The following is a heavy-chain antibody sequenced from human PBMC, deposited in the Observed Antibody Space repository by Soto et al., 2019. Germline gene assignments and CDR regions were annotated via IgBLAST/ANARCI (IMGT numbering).Heavy chain of an antibody. D-gene: IGHD3-3*01. CDR2: IVVGSGNT. J-gene: IGHJ6*03. V-gene: IGHV1-58*01. Sequence: ASVKVSCKASGFTFTSSAVQWVRQARGQRLEWIGWIVVGSGNTNYAQKFQGRVTFTRDMSTSTAYMELSSLRSEDTAVYYCAADRQYYDIWSGYSGSYYYYYMDVWGEGTTVTVSS. CDR3: AADRQYYDIWSGYSGSYYYYYMDV. CDR1: GFTFTSSA.